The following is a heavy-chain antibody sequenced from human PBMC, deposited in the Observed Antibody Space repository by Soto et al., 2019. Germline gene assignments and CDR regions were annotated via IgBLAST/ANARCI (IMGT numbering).Heavy chain of an antibody. V-gene: IGHV4-31*03. CDR2: IYYSGTT. CDR1: GGSINSGGYY. J-gene: IGHJ4*02. Sequence: SETLSLTCTVSGGSINSGGYYRNWIRQNPGKGLEWIGYIYYSGTTYYNPSLKSRATMSLDTSKNQFSLNLTSVTAADTAVYYCARGRYNLPLYWGQGTLVTVSS. D-gene: IGHD1-1*01. CDR3: ARGRYNLPLY.